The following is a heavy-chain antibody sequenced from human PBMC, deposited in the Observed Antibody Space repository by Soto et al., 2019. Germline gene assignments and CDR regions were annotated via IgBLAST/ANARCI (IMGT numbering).Heavy chain of an antibody. Sequence: SETLSLTCAVSGGSLTSNNWWTWVRQPPGQGLEWIGEIYRTGSTNYNPSLKSRVTISLDKSKNQFSLKVTSLTAADTAVYYCASRDPGTSVDYWGQGTLVTVSS. V-gene: IGHV4-4*02. J-gene: IGHJ4*02. D-gene: IGHD1-7*01. CDR1: GGSLTSNNW. CDR3: ASRDPGTSVDY. CDR2: IYRTGST.